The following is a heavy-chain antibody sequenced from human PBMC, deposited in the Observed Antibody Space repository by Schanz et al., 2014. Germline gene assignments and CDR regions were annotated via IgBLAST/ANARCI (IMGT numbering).Heavy chain of an antibody. CDR3: AKDEGYNYGYIFDY. CDR1: GFTFSDSW. J-gene: IGHJ4*02. CDR2: TSHDGSFT. Sequence: EVQVVESGGGLVRPGGSLRLSCSGFTFSDSWMHWVRQAPGKGLVWVSRTSHDGSFTTFADSVKGRFTISRDNAKNALYLQMNTLRPDDTAVYYCAKDEGYNYGYIFDYWGQGTLVTVSS. V-gene: IGHV3-74*01. D-gene: IGHD5-18*01.